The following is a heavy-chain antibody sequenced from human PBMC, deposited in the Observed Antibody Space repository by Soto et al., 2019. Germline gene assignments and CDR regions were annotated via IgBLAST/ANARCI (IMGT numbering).Heavy chain of an antibody. CDR2: IIPILGIA. V-gene: IGHV1-69*02. CDR3: ARSILVVPAAPNWFAP. J-gene: IGHJ5*02. Sequence: KVSCKASGGTFSSYTIRWVRQAPGQGLEWMGRIIPILGIANYAQKFQGRVTITADKSTSTAYMELSSLRSEDTAVYYCARSILVVPAAPNWFAPCGQRTLVTVYS. D-gene: IGHD2-2*01. CDR1: GGTFSSYT.